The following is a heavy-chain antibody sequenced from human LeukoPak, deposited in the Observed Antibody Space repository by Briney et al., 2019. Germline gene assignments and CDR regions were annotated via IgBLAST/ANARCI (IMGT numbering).Heavy chain of an antibody. J-gene: IGHJ4*02. CDR2: ISYSGST. V-gene: IGHV4-59*01. Sequence: SETLSLSCTVSGGSITGYYWSSIRQPPGKGLEWIGYISYSGSTNSNPPLKSRVTMSVDTSKNQFSLKLSSVTAADTAVYYCARDRVGPEGSFDYWGQGTLVTVSS. CDR1: GGSITGYY. D-gene: IGHD1-26*01. CDR3: ARDRVGPEGSFDY.